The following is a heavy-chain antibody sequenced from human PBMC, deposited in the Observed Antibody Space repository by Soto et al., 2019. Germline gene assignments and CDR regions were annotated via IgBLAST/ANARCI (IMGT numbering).Heavy chain of an antibody. D-gene: IGHD6-19*01. Sequence: QVQLVESGGGVVQPGRSLRLSCAASGFSLSTYGMYWVRQAPGKGLEWVAVMWHDGSNKDYADSVKGRFTISRDNSKNTLYRQVNSLRAEDTAVYYCAREQQCVVDGAADIWGQGTMVTVSS. V-gene: IGHV3-33*01. CDR3: AREQQCVVDGAADI. CDR2: MWHDGSNK. J-gene: IGHJ3*02. CDR1: GFSLSTYG.